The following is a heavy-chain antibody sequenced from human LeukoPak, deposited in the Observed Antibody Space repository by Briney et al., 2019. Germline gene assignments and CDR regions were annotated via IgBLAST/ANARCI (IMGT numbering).Heavy chain of an antibody. V-gene: IGHV3-21*01. J-gene: IGHJ6*02. CDR3: ARDQDALRFLEWLFGAYGMDV. CDR1: GFTFSSYS. CDR2: ISSSSSYI. D-gene: IGHD3-3*01. Sequence: GGSLRLSCAASGFTFSSYSMNWVRQAPGKGLEWVSSISSSSSYIYYVDSVKGRFTISRDNAKNSLYLQMNSLRAEDTAVYYCARDQDALRFLEWLFGAYGMDVWGQGTTVTVSS.